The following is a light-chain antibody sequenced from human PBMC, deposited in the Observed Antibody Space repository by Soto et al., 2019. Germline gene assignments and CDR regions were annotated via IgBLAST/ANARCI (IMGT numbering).Light chain of an antibody. J-gene: IGLJ1*01. CDR1: SSDIGSDNC. V-gene: IGLV2-18*02. Sequence: QSVLTQPPSVSGSPGQSVILSCTGTSSDIGSDNCVSWYQQSPGTAPKVMIFDVTNRPSGVPGRFSGSKSGTSASLAITELQAEDEADYYCQSYDTSLTAFVFGTGTKVTVL. CDR2: DVT. CDR3: QSYDTSLTAFV.